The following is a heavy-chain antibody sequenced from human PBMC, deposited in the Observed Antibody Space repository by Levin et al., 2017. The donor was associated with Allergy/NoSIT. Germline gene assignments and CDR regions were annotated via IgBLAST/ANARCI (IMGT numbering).Heavy chain of an antibody. CDR3: ARDSGSYYYYGMDV. V-gene: IGHV4-59*01. D-gene: IGHD1-26*01. CDR2: IYYSGST. Sequence: PSETLSLTCTVSGGSISSYYWSWIRQPPGKGLEWIGYIYYSGSTNYNPSLKSRVTISVDTSKNQFSLKLSSVTAADTAVYYCARDSGSYYYYGMDVWGQGTTVTVSS. J-gene: IGHJ6*02. CDR1: GGSISSYY.